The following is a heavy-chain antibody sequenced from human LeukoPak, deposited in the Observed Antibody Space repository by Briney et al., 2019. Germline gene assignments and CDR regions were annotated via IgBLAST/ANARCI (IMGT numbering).Heavy chain of an antibody. CDR3: ARDPGPDDS. Sequence: GGSLRLSCAAPGFSFSSSTMNWVRQAPGKGLEWVSSITWTSSYINYADSVKGRFTISRDNAKNSLFLQMNSLRAEDTAVYYCARDPGPDDSWGQGTLVTVSS. V-gene: IGHV3-21*01. J-gene: IGHJ4*02. CDR2: ITWTSSYI. CDR1: GFSFSSST.